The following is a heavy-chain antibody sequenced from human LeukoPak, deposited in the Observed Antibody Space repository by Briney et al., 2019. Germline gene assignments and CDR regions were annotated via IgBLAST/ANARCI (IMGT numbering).Heavy chain of an antibody. CDR3: ATGTSGCYFTNWLDP. Sequence: SVRVSCKASGGTFSNYAFNWVRQAPGQGLEWMGGIIPMIGTAQYAQKFQGRVTITADESTTTAYMEVSSLRSEDTAVYYCATGTSGCYFTNWLDPWGQGTLVTVSS. J-gene: IGHJ5*02. V-gene: IGHV1-69*13. CDR2: IIPMIGTA. CDR1: GGTFSNYA. D-gene: IGHD3-22*01.